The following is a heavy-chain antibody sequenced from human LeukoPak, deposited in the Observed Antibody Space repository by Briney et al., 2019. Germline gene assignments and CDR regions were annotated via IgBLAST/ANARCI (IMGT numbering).Heavy chain of an antibody. D-gene: IGHD6-25*01. CDR2: IYYSGST. V-gene: IGHV4-31*03. Sequence: SETLSLTCTVSGGSISSGGYYWSWIRQHPGKGLEWIGYIYYSGSTYYNPSLKSRVTISVDTSKNQFSLKLSSVIAADTAVYYCARGSRLAEYFQHWGQGTLVTVSS. CDR3: ARGSRLAEYFQH. J-gene: IGHJ1*01. CDR1: GGSISSGGYY.